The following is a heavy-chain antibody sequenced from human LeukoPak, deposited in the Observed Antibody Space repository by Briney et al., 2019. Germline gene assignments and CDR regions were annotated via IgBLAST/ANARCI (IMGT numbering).Heavy chain of an antibody. J-gene: IGHJ3*02. CDR2: FDPEDGET. D-gene: IGHD6-6*01. CDR3: ARDTSPRVAARPNDAFDI. V-gene: IGHV1-24*01. CDR1: GYTLTELS. Sequence: GASVKVSCKVSGYTLTELSMHWVRQAPGKGLEWMGGFDPEDGETIYAQKFQGRVTMTEDTSTDTAYMELRSLRSVDAAVYYCARDTSPRVAARPNDAFDIWGQGTMVTVSS.